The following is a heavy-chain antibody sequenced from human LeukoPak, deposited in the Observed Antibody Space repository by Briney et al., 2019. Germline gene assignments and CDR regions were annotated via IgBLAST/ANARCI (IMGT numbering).Heavy chain of an antibody. CDR2: INHSGNT. V-gene: IGHV4-34*01. Sequence: PSETLSLTCAASGGSFIGSHWNWIRQPPGKGLDWIGEINHSGNTNYNPSRKSRVTISVDTSKNQFSLKLRSVTAADTAVYYCARDPTTVVTLPYYFDDWGQGTLVTVSS. CDR3: ARDPTTVVTLPYYFDD. CDR1: GGSFIGSH. D-gene: IGHD4-23*01. J-gene: IGHJ4*02.